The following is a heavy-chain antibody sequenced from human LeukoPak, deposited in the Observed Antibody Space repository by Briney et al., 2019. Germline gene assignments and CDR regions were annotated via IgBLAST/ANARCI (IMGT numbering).Heavy chain of an antibody. CDR3: ARWTPSMKSGYDFEF. Sequence: GASVKVSCKASGYTSSDYFIHWVRQAPGQGPEWVGWISPSSGDTEYAQKFRGRVTMTRDTSIKTAYMELTGLTSDDAAVYCCARWTPSMKSGYDFEFWGQGTLVTVSS. V-gene: IGHV1-2*02. CDR2: ISPSSGDT. J-gene: IGHJ4*02. CDR1: GYTSSDYF. D-gene: IGHD5-12*01.